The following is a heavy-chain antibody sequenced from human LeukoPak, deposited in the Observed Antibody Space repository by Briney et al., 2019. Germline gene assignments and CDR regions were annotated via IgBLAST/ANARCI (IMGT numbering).Heavy chain of an antibody. J-gene: IGHJ5*02. Sequence: SQTLSLICAIFGDSVSSKSAAWNWIRQSPSRGLDWLGRTYYRSKWYNDYAVSVKSRITINPDTSKNQFSLQLNSVTPEDTAVYYCARGGNSSGWYFDWFDPWGQGTLVTVSS. D-gene: IGHD6-19*01. CDR3: ARGGNSSGWYFDWFDP. V-gene: IGHV6-1*01. CDR1: GDSVSSKSAA. CDR2: TYYRSKWYN.